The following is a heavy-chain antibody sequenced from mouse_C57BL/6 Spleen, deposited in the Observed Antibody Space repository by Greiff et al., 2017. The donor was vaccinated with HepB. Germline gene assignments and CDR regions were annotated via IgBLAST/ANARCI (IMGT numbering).Heavy chain of an antibody. Sequence: EVQLVESGGGLVKPGGSLKLSCAASGFTFSDYGMHWVRQAPEKGLEWVAYISSGSSTIYCADTVKGRFTISRDNAKNTLFLQMTSLRSEDTAMYYCARTYSNYFDYWGQGTTLTVSS. CDR3: ARTYSNYFDY. CDR2: ISSGSSTI. J-gene: IGHJ2*01. D-gene: IGHD2-5*01. CDR1: GFTFSDYG. V-gene: IGHV5-17*01.